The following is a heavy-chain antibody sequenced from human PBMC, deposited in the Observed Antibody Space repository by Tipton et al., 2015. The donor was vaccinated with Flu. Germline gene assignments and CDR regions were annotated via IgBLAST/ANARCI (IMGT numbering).Heavy chain of an antibody. Sequence: TLSLTCTVSTVSGGSISSYYWSWIRQPPGKGLEWMGYIYYSGNTFYNPSLKSRLTISVDTSKNMLSLNLSSVTAADTAVYYCARGSHLGTDYWGQGTPATVSS. CDR2: IYYSGNT. CDR1: GGSISSYY. CDR3: ARGSHLGTDY. D-gene: IGHD1/OR15-1a*01. V-gene: IGHV4-59*08. J-gene: IGHJ4*02.